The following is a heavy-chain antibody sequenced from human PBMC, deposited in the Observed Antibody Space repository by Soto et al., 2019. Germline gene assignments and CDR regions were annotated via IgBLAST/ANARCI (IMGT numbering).Heavy chain of an antibody. D-gene: IGHD1-26*01. J-gene: IGHJ3*02. CDR1: GGTFSSYA. CDR3: AGLIVGATYDGFDI. CDR2: IIPIFGTA. V-gene: IGHV1-69*13. Sequence: ASVKVSCKASGGTFSSYAISWVRQAPGQGLEWMGGIIPIFGTANYAQKFQGRVTITADESTSTAYMELSSLRSEDTAVYYCAGLIVGATYDGFDIWGQGTMVTVSS.